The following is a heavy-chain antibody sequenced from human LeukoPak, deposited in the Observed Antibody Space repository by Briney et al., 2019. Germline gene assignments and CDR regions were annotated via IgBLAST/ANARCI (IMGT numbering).Heavy chain of an antibody. J-gene: IGHJ4*02. Sequence: GESLKISCKGSGYSFTSYWIGWVRQMPGKGLEWMGIIYPGDSDTRYSPSFQGQVTISADKSISTAYLQWSSLKASDTAMYYCARQFWDSSRYYYFDYWGQGNLVTVSS. D-gene: IGHD3-22*01. CDR2: IYPGDSDT. V-gene: IGHV5-51*01. CDR1: GYSFTSYW. CDR3: ARQFWDSSRYYYFDY.